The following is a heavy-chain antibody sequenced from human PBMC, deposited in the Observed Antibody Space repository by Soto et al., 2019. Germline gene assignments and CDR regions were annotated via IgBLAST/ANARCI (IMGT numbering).Heavy chain of an antibody. Sequence: SETLSLTCTVSGGSISSYYWSWIRQPPGKGLEWIGYIYYSGSTNYNPSLKSRVTISVDTSKSQFSLKLSSVTAADTAVYYCARERRGYYGMDGGGQGTTVTVS. CDR3: ARERRGYYGMDG. J-gene: IGHJ6*02. CDR1: GGSISSYY. V-gene: IGHV4-59*01. CDR2: IYYSGST.